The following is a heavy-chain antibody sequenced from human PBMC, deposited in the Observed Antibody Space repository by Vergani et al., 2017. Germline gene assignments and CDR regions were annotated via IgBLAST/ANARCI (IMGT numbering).Heavy chain of an antibody. D-gene: IGHD3-10*01. CDR1: GFTFSSYG. CDR2: IWYDGSNK. Sequence: VQLLESGGGLVQPGRSLRLSCAASGFTFSSYGMHWVRQAPGKGLEWVAVIWYDGSNKYYADSVKGRFTISRDNSKNTLYLQMNSLRAEDTAVYYCARMSMVRGVMGDAFDIWGQGTMVTVSS. J-gene: IGHJ3*02. V-gene: IGHV3-33*01. CDR3: ARMSMVRGVMGDAFDI.